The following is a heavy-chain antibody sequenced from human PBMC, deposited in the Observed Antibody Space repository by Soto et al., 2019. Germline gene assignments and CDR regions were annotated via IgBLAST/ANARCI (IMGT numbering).Heavy chain of an antibody. J-gene: IGHJ4*02. CDR2: ISYDGVNK. CDR3: AKSVYNWNDGFFDY. V-gene: IGHV3-30*18. CDR1: GFTFSTYG. Sequence: GGSLRISCAASGFTFSTYGMHWVRQAPGKGLEWVAVISYDGVNKYYADSVKGRFTISRDNSKNTLYLQMNSLRAEDTAVYYCAKSVYNWNDGFFDYWGQGTLVTVSS. D-gene: IGHD1-1*01.